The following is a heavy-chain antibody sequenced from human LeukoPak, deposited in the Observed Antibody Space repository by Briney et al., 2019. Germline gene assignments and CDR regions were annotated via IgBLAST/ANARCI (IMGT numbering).Heavy chain of an antibody. D-gene: IGHD1-26*01. J-gene: IGHJ4*02. CDR2: ISSSGTSM. Sequence: RAGGSLRPSCTASGFTFSSYEMNWVRQAPGKGLEWVSYISSSGTSMYYADSVKGRFTISRDNAKNSLYLQMNSLRAEDTAVYYCARVLGIVGGWGQGTLVTVSS. CDR3: ARVLGIVGG. CDR1: GFTFSSYE. V-gene: IGHV3-48*03.